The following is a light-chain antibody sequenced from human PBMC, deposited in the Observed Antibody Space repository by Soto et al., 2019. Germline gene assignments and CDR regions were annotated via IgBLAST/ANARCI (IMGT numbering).Light chain of an antibody. V-gene: IGLV2-8*01. CDR1: SSDVGGYNY. CDR3: ASYGGRDDMI. CDR2: EVA. Sequence: QSALTQPPSASGSPGQSVTISCTGTSSDVGGYNYVSWYQQHPGKAPKLIIYEVAKRPSGVPDRISGSKSGNTASLTVSGLQAEDEADYYCASYGGRDDMIFGGGTKLTVL. J-gene: IGLJ2*01.